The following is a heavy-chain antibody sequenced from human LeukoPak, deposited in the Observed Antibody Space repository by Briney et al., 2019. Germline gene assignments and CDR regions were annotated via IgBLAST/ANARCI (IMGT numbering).Heavy chain of an antibody. J-gene: IGHJ5*02. CDR2: IIPIFGTA. CDR1: GGTFSSYA. CDR3: ARDTSVMVYATQRYNWFDP. V-gene: IGHV1-69*13. D-gene: IGHD2-8*01. Sequence: SVKVSCKASGGTFSSYAISWVRQAPGQGLEWMGGIIPIFGTANYAQKFQGRVTITADESTSTAYMELSSLRSEDTAVYYCARDTSVMVYATQRYNWFDPWGQGTLVTVSS.